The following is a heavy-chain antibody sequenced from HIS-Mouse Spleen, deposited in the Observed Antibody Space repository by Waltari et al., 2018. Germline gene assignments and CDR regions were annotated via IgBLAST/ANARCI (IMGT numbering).Heavy chain of an antibody. CDR3: ARDFHDFWSGYYGGDKKHDAFDI. V-gene: IGHV4-4*07. Sequence: QVQLQESGPGLVKPSETLSLTCTVSGGSISSYYWSWIRQPAGKGLEWIGRSYPSGRPKDTPSLKSRVTMSVKTSKNQFSLKLSSVTAADTAVYYCARDFHDFWSGYYGGDKKHDAFDIWGQGTMVTVSS. D-gene: IGHD3-3*01. CDR2: SYPSGRP. CDR1: GGSISSYY. J-gene: IGHJ3*02.